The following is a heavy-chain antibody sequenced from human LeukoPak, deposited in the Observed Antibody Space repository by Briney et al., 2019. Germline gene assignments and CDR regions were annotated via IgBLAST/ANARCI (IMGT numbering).Heavy chain of an antibody. CDR1: GFTFDDYA. CDR3: AKGGFGVVIGYAFDI. CDR2: ISWNSGSI. J-gene: IGHJ3*02. Sequence: PGRSLRLSCAASGFTFDDYAMHWVRQAPGKGLEWVPGISWNSGSIGYADSVKGRFTISRDNAKNSLYLQMNSLRAEDMALYYCAKGGFGVVIGYAFDIWGQGTMVTVSS. V-gene: IGHV3-9*03. D-gene: IGHD3-3*01.